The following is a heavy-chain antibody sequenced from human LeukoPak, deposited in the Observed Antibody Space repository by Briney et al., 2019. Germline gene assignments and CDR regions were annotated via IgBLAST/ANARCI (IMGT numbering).Heavy chain of an antibody. CDR1: GFTFGGYA. V-gene: IGHV3-30-3*01. D-gene: IGHD2-2*02. CDR3: AKVTRYCSSTSCYTREYFQH. Sequence: GGSLRLSCAASGFTFGGYAMHWVRQAPGKGLEWVAVISYDGSNKYYADSVKGRFTISRDNSKNTLYLQMNSLRAEDTAVYYCAKVTRYCSSTSCYTREYFQHWGQGTLVTVSS. J-gene: IGHJ1*01. CDR2: ISYDGSNK.